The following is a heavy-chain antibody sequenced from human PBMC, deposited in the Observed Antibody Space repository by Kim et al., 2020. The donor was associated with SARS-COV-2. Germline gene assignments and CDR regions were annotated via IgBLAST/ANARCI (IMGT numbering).Heavy chain of an antibody. J-gene: IGHJ4*02. V-gene: IGHV4-34*01. Sequence: SETLSLTCAVYGGSFSGYYWSWIRQPPGKGLEWIGEINHSGSTNYNPSLKSRVTISVDTSKNQFSLKLSSVTAADTAVYYCARAGGSYYSDPQFDYWGQGTLVTVSS. CDR3: ARAGGSYYSDPQFDY. CDR2: INHSGST. D-gene: IGHD1-26*01. CDR1: GGSFSGYY.